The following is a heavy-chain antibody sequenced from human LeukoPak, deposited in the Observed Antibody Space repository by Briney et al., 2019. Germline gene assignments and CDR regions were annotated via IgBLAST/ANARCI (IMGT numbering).Heavy chain of an antibody. CDR2: IYYSGST. J-gene: IGHJ6*03. CDR3: ARETSQKGAHYMDV. Sequence: PSETLSLTCTVSGGSISSYYCIYYSGSTSYKPSLKSRVTISVDTSKNQFSLKLRSVTAADTAVYYCARETSQKGAHYMDVWGKGTTVTISS. D-gene: IGHD3-16*01. V-gene: IGHV4-59*01. CDR1: GGSISSYY.